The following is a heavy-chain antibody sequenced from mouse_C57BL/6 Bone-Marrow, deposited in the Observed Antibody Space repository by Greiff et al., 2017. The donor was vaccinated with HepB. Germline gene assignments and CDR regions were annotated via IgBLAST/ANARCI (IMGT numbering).Heavy chain of an antibody. CDR2: ISNGGGST. V-gene: IGHV5-12*01. D-gene: IGHD1-1*01. CDR3: ARFMRYAMDY. J-gene: IGHJ4*01. Sequence: EVNVVESGGGLVQPGGSLKLSCAASGFTFSDYYMYWVRQTPEKRLEWVAYISNGGGSTYYPDTVKGRFTISRDNAKNTLYLQMSRLKSEDTAMYYCARFMRYAMDYWGQGTSVTVSS. CDR1: GFTFSDYY.